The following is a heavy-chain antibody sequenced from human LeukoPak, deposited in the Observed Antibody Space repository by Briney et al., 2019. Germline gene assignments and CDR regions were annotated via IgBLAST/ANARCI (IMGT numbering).Heavy chain of an antibody. CDR3: ASGSFYYGTQDAFDI. D-gene: IGHD3-10*01. CDR1: GFTFSSYA. CDR2: ISGSGGST. V-gene: IGHV3-23*01. J-gene: IGHJ3*02. Sequence: GGSLRLSCAASGFTFSSYAMSWVRQAPGKGLEWVSAISGSGGSTYYADSVKGRFTISRDNAKNSLYLQMNSLRAEDTAVYYCASGSFYYGTQDAFDIWGQGTMVTVSS.